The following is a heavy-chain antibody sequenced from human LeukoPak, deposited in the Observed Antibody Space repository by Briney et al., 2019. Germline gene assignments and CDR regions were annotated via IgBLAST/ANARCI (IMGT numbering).Heavy chain of an antibody. CDR3: TRHVYSLFEPEWFDP. V-gene: IGHV3-73*01. J-gene: IGHJ5*02. Sequence: GGSLRLSCAASGFTFSGSAMHWVRQASGKGLEWVGRIRSKANSYATAYAASVKGRFTISRDDSKNTAYLQMNSLKTEDTAVYYCTRHVYSLFEPEWFDPRGQGTLVTVSS. CDR1: GFTFSGSA. CDR2: IRSKANSYAT. D-gene: IGHD1-14*01.